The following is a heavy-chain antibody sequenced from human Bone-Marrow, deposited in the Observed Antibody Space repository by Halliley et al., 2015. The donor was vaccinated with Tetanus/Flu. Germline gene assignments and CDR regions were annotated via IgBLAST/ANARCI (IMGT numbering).Heavy chain of an antibody. J-gene: IGHJ4*02. V-gene: IGHV4-59*01. CDR1: GGSITSDY. CDR3: ARAGSSGWLDS. D-gene: IGHD6-19*01. Sequence: TLSLTCTVSGGSITSDYWSWIRKPPGKGLEWIGYIYYSGSTDYNSSLKSRVTISFDRSENQFSLKVRSVTAADTAVYYCARAGSSGWLDSWGQGTLVTVSS. CDR2: IYYSGST.